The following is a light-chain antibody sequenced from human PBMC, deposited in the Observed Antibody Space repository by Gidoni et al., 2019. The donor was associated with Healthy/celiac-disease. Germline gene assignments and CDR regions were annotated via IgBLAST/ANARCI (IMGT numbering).Light chain of an antibody. CDR3: QHSYLTPYT. CDR2: AAA. V-gene: IGKV1-39*01. Sequence: DIQMTQSPSSLSASVGDRVTITCRASQSSSSYLNWYQQKPGKAPKLLIYAAASLQSGVPSRFSGSGSGTDFTLTISSLQPEDFAAYYCQHSYLTPYTFGQGTKLKIK. J-gene: IGKJ2*01. CDR1: QSSSSY.